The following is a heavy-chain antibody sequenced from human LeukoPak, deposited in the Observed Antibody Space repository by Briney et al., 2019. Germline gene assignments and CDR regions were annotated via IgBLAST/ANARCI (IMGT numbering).Heavy chain of an antibody. CDR3: ARERRTLFSSGAFDI. CDR2: ISSSGSTI. Sequence: GGSLRLSCAASGFTFSSYEMNWVRQAPGKGLEWVSYISSSGSTIYYADSVKGRFTISRDNAKNTLYLQMNSLRAEDTAVYYCARERRTLFSSGAFDIWGQGTMVTVSS. V-gene: IGHV3-48*03. D-gene: IGHD3-9*01. CDR1: GFTFSSYE. J-gene: IGHJ3*02.